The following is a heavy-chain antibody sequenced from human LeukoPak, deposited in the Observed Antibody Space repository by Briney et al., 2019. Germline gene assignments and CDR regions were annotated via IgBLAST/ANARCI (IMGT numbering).Heavy chain of an antibody. Sequence: PGGSLRLSCTASGFTFSDYGMHWVRQPPGKGLEWVALIWFDGNKKYYSDSVKGRFTISRDNSKNTLYLQMNSLRVEDTATYYCVRGQGGPAEWGQGTLVTVSS. V-gene: IGHV3-33*01. CDR1: GFTFSDYG. CDR2: IWFDGNKK. J-gene: IGHJ4*02. D-gene: IGHD1-26*01. CDR3: VRGQGGPAE.